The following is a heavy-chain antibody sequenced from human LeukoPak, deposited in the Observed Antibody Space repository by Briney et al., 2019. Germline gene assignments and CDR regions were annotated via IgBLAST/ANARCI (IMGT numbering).Heavy chain of an antibody. CDR3: AIPRAYYSDSGGY. D-gene: IGHD3-10*01. V-gene: IGHV3-23*01. CDR2: ISGSGGSI. CDR1: GFTFSSYA. Sequence: GGSLRLSCAASGFTFSSYAMSWVRQAPGKGLEWVSDISGSGGSIYYADSVKGRFTISRDNAKNTLYLQMNSVRAEDKAVYYCAIPRAYYSDSGGYCGQGTLVTVSS. J-gene: IGHJ4*02.